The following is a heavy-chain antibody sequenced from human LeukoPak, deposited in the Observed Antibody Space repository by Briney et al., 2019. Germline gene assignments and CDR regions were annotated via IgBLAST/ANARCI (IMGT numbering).Heavy chain of an antibody. V-gene: IGHV3-48*03. CDR1: GFLFSSHE. D-gene: IGHD2-2*01. Sequence: QSGGSLRLSCAASGFLFSSHEMNWVRQAPGKGLEWVSYISSSGSAIYYADSVKGRFTISRDNAKNSLYLQMNSLRAEDMAVYYYARAALYCSSTSCIFDYWGQGTLVTVSS. CDR3: ARAALYCSSTSCIFDY. CDR2: ISSSGSAI. J-gene: IGHJ4*02.